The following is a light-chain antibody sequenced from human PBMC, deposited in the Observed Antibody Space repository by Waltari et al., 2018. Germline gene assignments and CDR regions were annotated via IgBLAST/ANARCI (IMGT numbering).Light chain of an antibody. Sequence: QSVLTQPPSVSGAPGQRVPISCTGSSSTLGAGHAVHWYQQLPGTTPNRLINGNPDRPSGVPDRFSGSKSGTSASLASTGLQDEDEADYYGQSYDRRLSGSVFGGGTKLTVL. J-gene: IGLJ2*01. CDR2: GNP. CDR1: SSTLGAGHA. V-gene: IGLV1-40*01. CDR3: QSYDRRLSGSV.